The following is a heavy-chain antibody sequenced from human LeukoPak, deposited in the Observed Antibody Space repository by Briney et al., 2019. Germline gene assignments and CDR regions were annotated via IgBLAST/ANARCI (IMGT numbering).Heavy chain of an antibody. CDR1: GGSISSSSYY. CDR2: IYYSGST. CDR3: ARENIVGYDYLRGHFDY. Sequence: SETLSLTCTVSGGSISSSSYYWGWIRQPPGKGLEWIGSIYYSGSTYYNPSLKSRVTISVDTSKNQFSLKLSSVTAADTAVYYCARENIVGYDYLRGHFDYWGQGTLVTVSS. V-gene: IGHV4-39*07. J-gene: IGHJ4*02. D-gene: IGHD5-12*01.